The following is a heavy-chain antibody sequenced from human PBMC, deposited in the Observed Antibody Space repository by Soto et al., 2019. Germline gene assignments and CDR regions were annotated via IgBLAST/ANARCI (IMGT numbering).Heavy chain of an antibody. CDR3: ARVPTGDYVFAY. CDR1: GYAFTSYG. V-gene: IGHV1-18*01. D-gene: IGHD4-17*01. Sequence: ASVKVSCKASGYAFTSYGISWVRQAPGQGLEWMGWISAYDGNTNYAQKLQGRVTMTTDTSTSTAYMELRSLRSDDTAVYYCARVPTGDYVFAYWGQGTLVTVSS. CDR2: ISAYDGNT. J-gene: IGHJ4*02.